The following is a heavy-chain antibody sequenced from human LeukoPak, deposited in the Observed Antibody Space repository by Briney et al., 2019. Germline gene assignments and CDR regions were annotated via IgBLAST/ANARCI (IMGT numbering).Heavy chain of an antibody. V-gene: IGHV4-4*08. D-gene: IGHD3-3*01. CDR2: IDHTGIT. Sequence: SETLSLTCTVSDDSITIYYWSWIRQPPGKGLEWIGYIDHTGITNYNPSLKSRVTISVDTSKNQFSLKLSSVTAADTAVYYCAIYDKNWFDPWGQGTLVTVSS. CDR1: DDSITIYY. CDR3: AIYDKNWFDP. J-gene: IGHJ5*02.